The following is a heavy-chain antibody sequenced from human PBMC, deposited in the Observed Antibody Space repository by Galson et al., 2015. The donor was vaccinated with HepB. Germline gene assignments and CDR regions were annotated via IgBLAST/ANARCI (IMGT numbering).Heavy chain of an antibody. Sequence: SVKVSCKVIGDSLNAVAIHWVRQTPTKGLEWVGGYDPEEGETVYAEEFQGRVTMTEDTTTDTGYIELSSLRSEDTALFYCATDTDGGSYSYGMDVWGQGTTVTVSS. CDR1: GDSLNAVA. CDR2: YDPEEGET. J-gene: IGHJ6*02. D-gene: IGHD4-23*01. CDR3: ATDTDGGSYSYGMDV. V-gene: IGHV1-24*01.